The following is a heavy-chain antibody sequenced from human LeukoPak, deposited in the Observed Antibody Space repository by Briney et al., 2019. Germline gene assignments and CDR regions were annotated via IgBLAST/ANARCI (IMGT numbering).Heavy chain of an antibody. D-gene: IGHD5-18*01. CDR3: ARDYQGGYGDKTVDY. CDR1: GYSISSGYY. V-gene: IGHV4-38-2*02. Sequence: SETLSLTCTVSGYSISSGYYWGWIRQPPGKGLEWIGNIYHSGSTYYNPSLKSRVTISVDTSKNHFSLKLSSVTAADTAVYYCARDYQGGYGDKTVDYWGQGTLVTVSS. J-gene: IGHJ4*02. CDR2: IYHSGST.